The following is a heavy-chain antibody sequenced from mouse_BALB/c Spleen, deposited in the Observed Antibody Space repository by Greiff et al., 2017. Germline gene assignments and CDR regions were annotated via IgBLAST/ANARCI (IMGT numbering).Heavy chain of an antibody. J-gene: IGHJ1*01. D-gene: IGHD1-1*01. Sequence: EVKLMESGGGLVKPGGSLKLSCAASGFTFSSYAMSWVRQTPEKRLGWVASISSGGSTYYPDSVKGRFTISRDNARNILYLQMSSLRSEDTAMYYCALGSSPYWYFDVGGAGTTVTVSS. CDR1: GFTFSSYA. CDR2: ISSGGST. CDR3: ALGSSPYWYFDV. V-gene: IGHV5-6-5*01.